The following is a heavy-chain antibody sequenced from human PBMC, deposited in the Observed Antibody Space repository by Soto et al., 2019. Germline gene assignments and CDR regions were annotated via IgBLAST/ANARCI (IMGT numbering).Heavy chain of an antibody. V-gene: IGHV1-8*01. Sequence: ASVKVSCKASGYTFTSYDINWVRQATGQGLEWMGWMNPNSGNTGYAQKFQGRVTMTRNTSMSTAYMELSSLRSEDTAVYYCARDCYGEFDDPQSNWFDPWGQGTLVTVSS. CDR3: ARDCYGEFDDPQSNWFDP. CDR2: MNPNSGNT. CDR1: GYTFTSYD. D-gene: IGHD4-17*01. J-gene: IGHJ5*02.